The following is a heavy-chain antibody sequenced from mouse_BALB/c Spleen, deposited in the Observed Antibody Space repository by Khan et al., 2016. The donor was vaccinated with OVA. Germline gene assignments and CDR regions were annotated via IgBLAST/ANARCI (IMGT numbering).Heavy chain of an antibody. J-gene: IGHJ2*01. Sequence: QIQLVQSGPELKKPGETVKISCKASGYSFTNYVMNWVKQAPGKGLKWMGWINTYIGEPIYSDDFKGRFAFSLETSASTAYLQINNLKNEDTATYFCARGNRDFDYWGQGTTLTVFS. CDR1: GYSFTNYV. V-gene: IGHV9-3-1*01. CDR3: ARGNRDFDY. D-gene: IGHD2-1*01. CDR2: INTYIGEP.